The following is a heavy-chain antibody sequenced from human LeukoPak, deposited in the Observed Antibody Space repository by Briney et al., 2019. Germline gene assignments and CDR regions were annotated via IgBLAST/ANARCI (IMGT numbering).Heavy chain of an antibody. V-gene: IGHV3-64*01. D-gene: IGHD2-15*01. CDR2: ISSNGGST. CDR1: GVTFSSYA. CDR3: AVRCFSCSSCYLDY. Sequence: GGSLRLSCAPSGVTFSSYAMHWVRQAPGKGLEYVSAISSNGGSTYYASSVKGRFTISRDNSKNTLYLQMGSLRAEDMAVYYCAVRCFSCSSCYLDYWGQGTLVTVSS. J-gene: IGHJ4*02.